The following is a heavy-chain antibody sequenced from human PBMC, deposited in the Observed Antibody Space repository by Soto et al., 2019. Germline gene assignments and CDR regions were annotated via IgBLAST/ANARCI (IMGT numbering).Heavy chain of an antibody. J-gene: IGHJ4*01. CDR2: LWFDGSNK. Sequence: GGSLRLSCAASGFTFSTCVMHWVRQAPGKGLEWVAALWFDGSNKNYADSVKGRFTVSRDNSKNTLYLQVDSLRAEDTAVYHCNRATDDDHYDHWRHGTLVTVSS. V-gene: IGHV3-33*01. CDR1: GFTFSTCV. D-gene: IGHD5-12*01. CDR3: NRATDDDHYDH.